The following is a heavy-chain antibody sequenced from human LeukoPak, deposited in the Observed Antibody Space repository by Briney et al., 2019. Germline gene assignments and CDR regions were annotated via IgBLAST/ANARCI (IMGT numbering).Heavy chain of an antibody. CDR2: IYTSGST. J-gene: IGHJ3*02. Sequence: SETLSLTCTVSGGSISTYYGSWIRQPAGKGLEWIGRIYTSGSTNYNPSLKSRVTMSVDTSENQISLKLTSVTAADTAVYYCARDRISAVVDAFDIWGQGTMVTVSS. CDR1: GGSISTYY. CDR3: ARDRISAVVDAFDI. D-gene: IGHD2/OR15-2a*01. V-gene: IGHV4-4*07.